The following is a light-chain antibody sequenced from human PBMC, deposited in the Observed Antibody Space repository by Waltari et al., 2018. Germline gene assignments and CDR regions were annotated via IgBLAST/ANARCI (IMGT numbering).Light chain of an antibody. J-gene: IGKJ2*01. CDR1: QGISSR. CDR3: LQAYSFPRT. CDR2: TAS. Sequence: DIQTTQSPPFVSPPVGDRVPITCRASQGISSRLAWYQQKPGKAPKLLIYTASTLQSGVPSRFSGSGSGTEFTLIITTLQPEDFATYFCLQAYSFPRTFGQGTKLEIK. V-gene: IGKV1-12*01.